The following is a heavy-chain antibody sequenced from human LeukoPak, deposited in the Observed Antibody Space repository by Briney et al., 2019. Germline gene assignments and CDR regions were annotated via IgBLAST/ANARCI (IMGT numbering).Heavy chain of an antibody. CDR1: GGSFSGYY. Sequence: SETLSLTCAVYGGSFSGYYWSWIRQPPGKGLEWIGEINHSGSTNYNPSLKSRVTISVDTSKNRFSLKLSSVTAADTAVYYCARAKYLYCSSTSCYGGYYYYGMDVWGQGTTVTVSS. CDR2: INHSGST. J-gene: IGHJ6*02. V-gene: IGHV4-34*01. CDR3: ARAKYLYCSSTSCYGGYYYYGMDV. D-gene: IGHD2-2*01.